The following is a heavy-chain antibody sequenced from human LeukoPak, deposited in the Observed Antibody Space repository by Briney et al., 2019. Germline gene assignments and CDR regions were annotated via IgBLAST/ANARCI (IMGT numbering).Heavy chain of an antibody. CDR3: ARSDYYDSSGYLPRSPFDY. CDR1: GYTFTSYY. Sequence: ASVKVSCKASGYTFTSYYMHWVRQAPGQGLEWMGIINPSGGSTSYAQKFQGRVTMTRDTSTSTVYMELSSLRSEDTAVYYCARSDYYDSSGYLPRSPFDYWGQGALVTVSS. CDR2: INPSGGST. D-gene: IGHD3-22*01. J-gene: IGHJ4*02. V-gene: IGHV1-46*01.